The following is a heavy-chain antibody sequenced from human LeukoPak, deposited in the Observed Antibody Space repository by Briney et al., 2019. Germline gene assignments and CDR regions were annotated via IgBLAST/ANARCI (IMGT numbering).Heavy chain of an antibody. J-gene: IGHJ5*02. CDR2: INHSGST. CDR1: GGSFSGYY. Sequence: PSETLSLTCAVYGGSFSGYYWSWIRQPPGKGLEWIGEINHSGSTNYNPSLKSRVTISVDTSKNQFSLKLSSVTAADTAVYYCARQMGIAAAGTFRFDPWGQGTLVTVSS. CDR3: ARQMGIAAAGTFRFDP. V-gene: IGHV4-34*01. D-gene: IGHD6-13*01.